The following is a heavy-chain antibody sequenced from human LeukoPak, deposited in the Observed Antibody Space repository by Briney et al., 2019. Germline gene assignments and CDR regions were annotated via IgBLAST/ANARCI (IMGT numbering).Heavy chain of an antibody. CDR3: ATLRRDGFNYPGLL. CDR2: FDPEDGET. CDR1: GYTLTELS. D-gene: IGHD5-24*01. V-gene: IGHV1-24*01. Sequence: ASVKVSCKVSGYTLTELSMHWVRQAPGKGLEWMGGFDPEDGETIYAQEFQGRVTMTEDTSTDTAYMELSSLRSEDTAVYYCATLRRDGFNYPGLLWGQGTLVTVSS. J-gene: IGHJ4*02.